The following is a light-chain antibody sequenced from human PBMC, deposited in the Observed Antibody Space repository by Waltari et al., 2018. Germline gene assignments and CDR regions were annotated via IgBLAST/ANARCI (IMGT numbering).Light chain of an antibody. V-gene: IGKV3-20*01. CDR3: QHYKNLPVS. J-gene: IGKJ1*01. Sequence: IVLTQSPGTLSLSPGERATLSCRASQSVSIYLAWYQQKPGQAPRLRIYHTSTRATGIPDRFSGSGSGTDFSLTISGLEPEDFAVYYCQHYKNLPVSFGQGTRVEIK. CDR1: QSVSIY. CDR2: HTS.